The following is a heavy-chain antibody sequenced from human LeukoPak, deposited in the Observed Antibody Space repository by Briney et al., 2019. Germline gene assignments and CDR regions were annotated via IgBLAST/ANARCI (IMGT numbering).Heavy chain of an antibody. J-gene: IGHJ4*02. D-gene: IGHD1-26*01. CDR2: ISSSGWTI. Sequence: GGSLRLSCTASGFSFGDYDMNWVRQAPGKGLEWLAHISSSGWTIYYADSVQSRFTISREKDKKSVDLELNSLRVEDTGVYFCARFLRGWEVRTYYFDYWGQGIRVTVSS. CDR3: ARFLRGWEVRTYYFDY. V-gene: IGHV3-48*03. CDR1: GFSFGDYD.